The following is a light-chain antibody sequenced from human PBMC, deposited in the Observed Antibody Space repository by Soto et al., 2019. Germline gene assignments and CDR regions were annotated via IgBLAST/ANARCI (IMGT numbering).Light chain of an antibody. CDR2: VAS. CDR1: QTIRTY. J-gene: IGKJ2*01. CDR3: QQSYKPPRT. V-gene: IGKV1-39*01. Sequence: DIQMTQSPSSLSASLGDRVTITCRASQTIRTYLNWYQQKPGKAPKLLLYVASNLKSGVASMCSGSGSGTDFTLTITSLQPEDFASYYCQQSYKPPRTFGQGTKLEIK.